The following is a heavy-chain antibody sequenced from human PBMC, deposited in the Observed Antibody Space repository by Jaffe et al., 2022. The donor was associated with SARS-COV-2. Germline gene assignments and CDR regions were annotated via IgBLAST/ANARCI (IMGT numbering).Heavy chain of an antibody. Sequence: EVQLVESGGGLVKPGESLRLSCVASGFIFSSAWMSWVRQAPGKGLEWVGRIKSKADGGTTDYGAPVKARFTISRDDSKNTLFLQMDSLKTEDTAVYYCTTDGLVVGATLDYWGQGTLVTVSS. V-gene: IGHV3-15*01. CDR3: TTDGLVVGATLDY. CDR1: GFIFSSAW. D-gene: IGHD1-26*01. CDR2: IKSKADGGTT. J-gene: IGHJ4*02.